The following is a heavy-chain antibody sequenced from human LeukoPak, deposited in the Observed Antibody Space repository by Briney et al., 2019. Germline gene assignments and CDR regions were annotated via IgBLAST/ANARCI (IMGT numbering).Heavy chain of an antibody. CDR1: GFTFSSYS. V-gene: IGHV3-48*01. J-gene: IGHJ4*02. D-gene: IGHD1-7*01. CDR2: ISSSSSTI. Sequence: GGSLRLSCAASGFTFSSYSMNWVRQAPGKGLEWVSYISSSSSTIYYADSVKGRFTISRDNAKNSLYLQMNSLRAEGTAIYYCAREDDWNYEDYWGQGTLVTVSS. CDR3: AREDDWNYEDY.